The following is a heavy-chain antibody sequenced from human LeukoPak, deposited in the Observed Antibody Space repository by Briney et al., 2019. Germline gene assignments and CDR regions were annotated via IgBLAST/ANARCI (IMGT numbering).Heavy chain of an antibody. CDR2: ISAYNGNT. D-gene: IGHD3-3*01. CDR1: GYTFTSYG. Sequence: ASVTVSCKASGYTFTSYGISWVRQAPGQGLEWMGWISAYNGNTNYAQKLQGRVTMTTDTSTSTAYMELRSLRSDDTAVYYCARAYDFWSGYQMTAFDIWGQGTMVTVSS. J-gene: IGHJ3*02. CDR3: ARAYDFWSGYQMTAFDI. V-gene: IGHV1-18*01.